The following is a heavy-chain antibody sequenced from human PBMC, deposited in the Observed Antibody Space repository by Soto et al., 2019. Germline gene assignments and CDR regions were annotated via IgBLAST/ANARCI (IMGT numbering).Heavy chain of an antibody. CDR2: ISAYNGDT. Sequence: ASVKVSCKASGYTFTSHGINWVRQAPGQGLELMGWISAYNGDTKYEQKFQGRVTMTTDASSSTAYMELKSLSSDDTAVYFCARDPSNTGGNRMWFDPWGQGXQVTVYS. V-gene: IGHV1-18*04. J-gene: IGHJ5*02. D-gene: IGHD2-8*02. CDR3: ARDPSNTGGNRMWFDP. CDR1: GYTFTSHG.